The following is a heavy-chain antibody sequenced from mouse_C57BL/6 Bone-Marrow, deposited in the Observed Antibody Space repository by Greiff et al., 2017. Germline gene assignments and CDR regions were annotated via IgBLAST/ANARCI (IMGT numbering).Heavy chain of an antibody. D-gene: IGHD1-1*01. Sequence: EVKLVESGGGLVQPGGSMKLSCVASGFTFSNYWMNWVRQSPEKGLEWVAQIRLKSDNYATHYAESVKGRFTISRDDSKSSFYLQMNNLRAEDTGIYYCTAESSYVWVYFDYWGQGTTLTVSS. CDR3: TAESSYVWVYFDY. CDR1: GFTFSNYW. V-gene: IGHV6-3*01. J-gene: IGHJ2*01. CDR2: IRLKSDNYAT.